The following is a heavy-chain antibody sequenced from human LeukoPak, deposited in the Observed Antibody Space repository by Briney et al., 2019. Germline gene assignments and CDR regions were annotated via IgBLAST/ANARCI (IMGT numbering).Heavy chain of an antibody. J-gene: IGHJ3*02. V-gene: IGHV3-21*01. Sequence: PGGSLRLSCAASGFTFSSYKMNWVRQAPGKGLEWVSSISSSGSYIYYADSMKGRFTISRDNAKNSLYLQMNSLRAEHPAVYYCERPIVSGIDGALRIGGRDTSVTV. CDR2: ISSSGSYI. CDR3: ERPIVSGIDGALRI. CDR1: GFTFSSYK. D-gene: IGHD4/OR15-4a*01.